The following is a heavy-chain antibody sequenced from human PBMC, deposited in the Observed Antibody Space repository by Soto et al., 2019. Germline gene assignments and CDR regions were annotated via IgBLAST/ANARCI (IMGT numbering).Heavy chain of an antibody. V-gene: IGHV3-23*01. J-gene: IGHJ4*02. Sequence: GGSLRLSCAASGFTFNHYAMSWVRQAPGKGLEWVSIIIANGGTFYADSVKGRFTISRDNSKNTVCLQMSSLRVEDTAIYYCAKDYTVAADPSSVILFDYWGQGALVTVSS. CDR3: AKDYTVAADPSSVILFDY. CDR1: GFTFNHYA. D-gene: IGHD2-15*01. CDR2: IIANGGT.